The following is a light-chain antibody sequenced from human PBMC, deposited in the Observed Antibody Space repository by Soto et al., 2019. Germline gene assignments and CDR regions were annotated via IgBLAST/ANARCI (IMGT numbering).Light chain of an antibody. CDR3: QQYSTYPFT. CDR2: AAS. V-gene: IGKV1-8*01. J-gene: IGKJ3*01. Sequence: ATRMTQSPSSFSASTGDRVNITCRADQGVSSYLAWYQQKPGGAPKLLIYAASTLQSGVPSTFGGIGSGTDFTLTISCLQSEDFATYVCQQYSTYPFTFGPGTKVDVK. CDR1: QGVSSY.